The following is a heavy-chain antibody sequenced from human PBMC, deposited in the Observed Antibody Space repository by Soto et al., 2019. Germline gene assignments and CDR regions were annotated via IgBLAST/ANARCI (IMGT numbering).Heavy chain of an antibody. Sequence: PSPTLALTWAMCGDSVASKTACWKWIRQSPSRGLEWLGRTYFRSKWYNDYAVSVKSRIIINPDTSNNQFSLQLNSVTPEDTAVYFCAKGDNLGPKTGYAFDPWGQGIMVTVS. CDR3: AKGDNLGPKTGYAFDP. V-gene: IGHV6-1*01. CDR2: TYFRSKWYN. D-gene: IGHD5-12*01. CDR1: GDSVASKTAC. J-gene: IGHJ5*02.